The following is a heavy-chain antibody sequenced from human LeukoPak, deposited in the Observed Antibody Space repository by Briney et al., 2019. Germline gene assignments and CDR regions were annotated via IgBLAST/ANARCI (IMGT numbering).Heavy chain of an antibody. CDR3: AARPNYDFWSGYEVDY. Sequence: SVKVSCKASGFTFTTSAMQWVRQARGQRLEWIGWIVVGSGNTNYAQKFQERVTITRDMSTSTAYMELSSPRSEDTAVYYCAARPNYDFWSGYEVDYWGQGTLVTVSS. CDR2: IVVGSGNT. D-gene: IGHD3-3*01. J-gene: IGHJ4*02. V-gene: IGHV1-58*02. CDR1: GFTFTTSA.